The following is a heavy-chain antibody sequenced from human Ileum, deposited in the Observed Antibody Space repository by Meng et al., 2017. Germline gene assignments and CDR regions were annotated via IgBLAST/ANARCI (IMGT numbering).Heavy chain of an antibody. J-gene: IGHJ4*02. CDR3: ARDFSGSYYTNYFDY. D-gene: IGHD1-26*01. Sequence: EVQLVESGGGLVKPGGSWRRPCQASVFSLRSYSVNWVRQAPGKGLGWVSSISSSSSYIFYADSVKGRFTISRDNAKNSVYLQMNSLRAEDTAVYYCARDFSGSYYTNYFDYLGQGTLVTVSS. V-gene: IGHV3-21*01. CDR2: ISSSSSYI. CDR1: VFSLRSYS.